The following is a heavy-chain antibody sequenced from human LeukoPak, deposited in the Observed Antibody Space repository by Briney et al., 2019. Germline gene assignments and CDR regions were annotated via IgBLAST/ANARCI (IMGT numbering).Heavy chain of an antibody. CDR2: ISYDGSNK. Sequence: GRSLRLSCAASGFTFSSHAMHWVRQAPGKGLEWVAVISYDGSNKYYADSVKGRFPISRDNSKNTLYLQMNSLRAEDTAVYYSARSVGSGWYPLGYFDYWGQGTLVTVSS. J-gene: IGHJ4*02. CDR1: GFTFSSHA. V-gene: IGHV3-30*01. CDR3: ARSVGSGWYPLGYFDY. D-gene: IGHD6-19*01.